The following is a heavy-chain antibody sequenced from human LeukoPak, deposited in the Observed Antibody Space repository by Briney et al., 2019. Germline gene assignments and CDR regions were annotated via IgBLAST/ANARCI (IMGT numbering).Heavy chain of an antibody. D-gene: IGHD3-22*01. CDR2: IYYSGST. CDR3: AKSNGYGLIDI. J-gene: IGHJ3*02. CDR1: GFTFSSYY. Sequence: SETLTLSCTASGFTFSSYYMSWIRQPPGKGLEWVGYIYYSGSTIYYPSLKRPVTIPVDTSKTQFSLRLSSVTAADTAIYHCAKSNGYGLIDISGQGTMVTASS. V-gene: IGHV4-59*12.